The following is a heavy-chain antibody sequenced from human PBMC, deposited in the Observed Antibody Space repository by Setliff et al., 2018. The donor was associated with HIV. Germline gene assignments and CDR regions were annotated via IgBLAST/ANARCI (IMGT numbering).Heavy chain of an antibody. CDR3: ARHANYDFWSGYWGYYFDY. J-gene: IGHJ4*02. CDR1: GGSFGDYH. CDR2: IYTSGTT. Sequence: PSETLSLTCTLSGGSFGDYHWSWIRQPPGKGLEWIGYIYTSGTTNYNPSLKSRVTISVDTSKKQVSLKLSSVTAADTAVYYCARHANYDFWSGYWGYYFDYWGQGTLVTVSS. D-gene: IGHD3-3*01. V-gene: IGHV4-4*09.